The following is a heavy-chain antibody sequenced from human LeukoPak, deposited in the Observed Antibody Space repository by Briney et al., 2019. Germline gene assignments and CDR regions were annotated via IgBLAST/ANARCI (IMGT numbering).Heavy chain of an antibody. Sequence: GGSLRLSCAASGFTFSNYAMNWVRQAPGKGLEWVSGISGGGEGTFYADSVKGRFTISRDISKCTLFLQMNSLRVEDTAVYYCAKATGSYPSNPFDYWGQGTLVTVSS. CDR1: GFTFSNYA. D-gene: IGHD1-26*01. CDR2: ISGGGEGT. V-gene: IGHV3-23*01. CDR3: AKATGSYPSNPFDY. J-gene: IGHJ4*02.